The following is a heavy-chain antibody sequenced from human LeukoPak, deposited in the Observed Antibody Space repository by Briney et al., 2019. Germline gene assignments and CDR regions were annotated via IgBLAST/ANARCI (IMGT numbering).Heavy chain of an antibody. Sequence: PGGSLRLSCAASGFTFSSNWMSWVRQAPGTGLEWVANIKQDGSEKYYVDSVKGRFTISRDNAKNSLYLQMNSLRAEDTAAYYCARGFRGSFNYWGQGTLVTVSS. CDR1: GFTFSSNW. CDR2: IKQDGSEK. J-gene: IGHJ4*02. CDR3: ARGFRGSFNY. D-gene: IGHD1-26*01. V-gene: IGHV3-7*01.